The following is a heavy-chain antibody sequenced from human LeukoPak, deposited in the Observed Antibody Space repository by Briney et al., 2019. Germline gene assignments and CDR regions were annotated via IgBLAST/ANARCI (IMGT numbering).Heavy chain of an antibody. J-gene: IGHJ4*02. Sequence: ASVKVSCKGSGYTFTRYYIHWVRQATGQGVEWVGWMNPNSGNTGYAQKFLGRVTMTMSTSIRTAYMELSILRSGDTAVYYFSRVTGSIDYWRQGTLVTVSS. CDR3: SRVTGSIDY. CDR2: MNPNSGNT. V-gene: IGHV1-8*01. CDR1: GYTFTRYY. D-gene: IGHD1-26*01.